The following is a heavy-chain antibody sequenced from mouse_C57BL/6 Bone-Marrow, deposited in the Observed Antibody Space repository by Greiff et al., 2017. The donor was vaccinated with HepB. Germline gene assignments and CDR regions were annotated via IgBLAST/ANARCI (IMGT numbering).Heavy chain of an antibody. V-gene: IGHV2-6*03. J-gene: IGHJ4*01. D-gene: IGHD6-5*01. CDR3: ARLCPHYYAMDY. Sequence: VQLQESGPGLVAPSQSLSITCTVSGFSLTSYDVHWVRQPPGKGLEWLVVIWSDGSTTYNSALKSRLSISKDNSKSQVFLKMNSLQTDDTAMYYCARLCPHYYAMDYWGQGTSVTVSS. CDR1: GFSLTSYD. CDR2: IWSDGST.